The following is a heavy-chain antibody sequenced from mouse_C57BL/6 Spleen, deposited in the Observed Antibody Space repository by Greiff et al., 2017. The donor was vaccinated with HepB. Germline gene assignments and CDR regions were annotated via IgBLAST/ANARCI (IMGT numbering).Heavy chain of an antibody. CDR1: GYTFTSYW. CDR3: ARGGDYDGVFAY. V-gene: IGHV1-69*01. CDR2: IDPSDSYT. Sequence: QVQLQQPGAELVMPGASVKLSCKASGYTFTSYWMHWVKQRPGQGLEWIGEIDPSDSYTNYNQKFKGKSTLTVDKSSSTAYMQLSSLTSEDSAVYYCARGGDYDGVFAYWGQGTLVTVSA. D-gene: IGHD2-4*01. J-gene: IGHJ3*01.